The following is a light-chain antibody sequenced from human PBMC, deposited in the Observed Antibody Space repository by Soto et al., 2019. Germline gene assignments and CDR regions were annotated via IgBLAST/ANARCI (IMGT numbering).Light chain of an antibody. CDR3: KQYDNPIT. Sequence: EIQMTHSATTLXASVGYRVTITCRASHSIIKWFALYQQKPGKAPKLLIYDESNLETGVPSRFSGSGSGTDFTLTISSLKPEDIATYYRKQYDNPITCGGG. J-gene: IGKJ4*01. CDR1: HSIIKW. V-gene: IGKV1-33*01. CDR2: DES.